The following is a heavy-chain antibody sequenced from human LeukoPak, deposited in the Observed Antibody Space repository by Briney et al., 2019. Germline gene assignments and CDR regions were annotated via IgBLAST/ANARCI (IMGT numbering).Heavy chain of an antibody. J-gene: IGHJ4*02. CDR3: ASMSKAGEDY. Sequence: PSETLSLTCTVSGGSISSYYGSWIREPPGKGLEWIGYIYYSGSTNYNPSLKSRVTISVDTSKNHFSLNLSSVTAADAAVYYCASMSKAGEDYWGQGTLVSVSS. CDR2: IYYSGST. V-gene: IGHV4-59*13. CDR1: GGSISSYY. D-gene: IGHD6-6*01.